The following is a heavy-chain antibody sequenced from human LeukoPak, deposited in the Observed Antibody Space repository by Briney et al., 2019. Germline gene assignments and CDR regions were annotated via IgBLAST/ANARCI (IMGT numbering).Heavy chain of an antibody. V-gene: IGHV4-59*01. Sequence: SETLSLTCTVSGGSISSYYWSWIRQPPGKGLEWIGYIYYSGSTNYNPSLKSRVTISVDTSKNQSSLKLSSVTAADTAVYYCAAGAGVIDAFDIWGQGTMVTVSS. D-gene: IGHD6-19*01. J-gene: IGHJ3*02. CDR1: GGSISSYY. CDR2: IYYSGST. CDR3: AAGAGVIDAFDI.